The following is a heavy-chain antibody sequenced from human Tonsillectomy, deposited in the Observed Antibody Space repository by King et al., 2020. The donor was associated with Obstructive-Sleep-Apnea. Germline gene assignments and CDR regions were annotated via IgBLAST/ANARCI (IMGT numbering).Heavy chain of an antibody. D-gene: IGHD6-19*01. CDR3: AKDMSSGWYGPLDH. CDR1: GFTFDDYA. V-gene: IGHV3-9*01. Sequence: LVESGGGLVQPGRSLRLSCAASGFTFDDYAMHWVRQAPGKGLEWVSGINWNTATIGYADSVKGRFTISRDNAKNSLFLQMNSLRPEDTALYFCAKDMSSGWYGPLDHWGQGSLVTVSS. J-gene: IGHJ4*02. CDR2: INWNTATI.